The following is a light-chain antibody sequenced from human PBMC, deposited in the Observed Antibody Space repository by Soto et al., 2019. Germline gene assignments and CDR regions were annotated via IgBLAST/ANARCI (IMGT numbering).Light chain of an antibody. CDR2: GAS. CDR1: QSVNINS. Sequence: EIVLTQSPGTLSLSPGERATLSCSASQSVNINSLAWYQQKPGKAPRLLIYGASNRATGIPDRFSGSGSGTDLTLPISLLEPEDFALYYCQQYGPSHRSTVGQGPRLEAK. CDR3: QQYGPSHRST. J-gene: IGKJ5*01. V-gene: IGKV3-20*01.